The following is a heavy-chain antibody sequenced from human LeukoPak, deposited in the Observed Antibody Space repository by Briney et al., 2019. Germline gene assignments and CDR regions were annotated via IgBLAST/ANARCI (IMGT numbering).Heavy chain of an antibody. CDR2: IYYSGST. D-gene: IGHD3-3*01. Sequence: SETLSLTCTVSGGSISSSSYYWGWIRQPPGKGLEWIGSIYYSGSTYYNPSLKSRVTISVDTSKNQFSLKLSSVTAADTAVYYCARFAAYTYDFWSGSNWFDPWGQGTLVTVSS. V-gene: IGHV4-39*01. CDR1: GGSISSSSYY. J-gene: IGHJ5*02. CDR3: ARFAAYTYDFWSGSNWFDP.